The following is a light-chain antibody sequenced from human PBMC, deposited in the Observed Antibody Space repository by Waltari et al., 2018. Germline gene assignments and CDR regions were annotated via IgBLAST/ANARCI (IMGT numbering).Light chain of an antibody. CDR3: QHYNSFSLT. V-gene: IGKV1-5*03. J-gene: IGKJ3*01. CDR2: KAS. CDR1: QSINSW. Sequence: DIQMTHSTSTLSAPLGDRVTTTCRASQSINSWLAWYQQKPGKAPKLLIYKASTLENEVPSRFSGSGSGTEFTLTISSLRPDDSATYYCQHYNSFSLTFGPGTKVDIK.